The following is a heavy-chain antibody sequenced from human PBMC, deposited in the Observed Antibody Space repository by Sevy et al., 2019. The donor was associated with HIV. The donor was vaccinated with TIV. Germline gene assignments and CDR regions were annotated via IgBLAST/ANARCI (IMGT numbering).Heavy chain of an antibody. J-gene: IGHJ4*02. V-gene: IGHV3-7*01. CDR2: IKQDGSEK. CDR1: GFTFSDHY. Sequence: GGSLRLSCAASGFTFSDHYMDWVRQAPGKGLEWVANIKQDGSEKYYVDSVKGRFTISRDNAKNSLYLQMNSLRAEDTAVYYCARAPVAGTHFDYWGQGTLVTVSS. CDR3: ARAPVAGTHFDY. D-gene: IGHD6-19*01.